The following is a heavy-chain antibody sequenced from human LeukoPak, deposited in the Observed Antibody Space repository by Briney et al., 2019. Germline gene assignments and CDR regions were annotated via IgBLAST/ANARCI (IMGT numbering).Heavy chain of an antibody. D-gene: IGHD3-16*02. CDR2: IYYSGST. CDR3: ARGDDYVWGSYRF. V-gene: IGHV4-59*01. J-gene: IGHJ4*02. CDR1: GGSISDYY. Sequence: SSETLSLTCSVSGGSISDYYWSWIWQPPGKGLEWIGYIYYSGSTNYNPSLKSRVTISVDTSKNQFSLKLRSVTTADTAVYYCARGDDYVWGSYRFWGQGTLVTVSS.